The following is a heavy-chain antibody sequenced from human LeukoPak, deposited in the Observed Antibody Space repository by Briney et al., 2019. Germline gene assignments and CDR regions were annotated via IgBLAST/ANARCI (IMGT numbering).Heavy chain of an antibody. CDR2: ISGSGGST. Sequence: GGSPRLSCAASGFTFSSYAMSWVRQAPGKGLEWVSAISGSGGSTYYADSVKGRFTISRDNSKNTLYLQMNSLRAEDTAVYYCAKAEYYCSGGSCYPYWGQGTLVTVSS. J-gene: IGHJ4*02. CDR3: AKAEYYCSGGSCYPY. V-gene: IGHV3-23*01. D-gene: IGHD2-15*01. CDR1: GFTFSSYA.